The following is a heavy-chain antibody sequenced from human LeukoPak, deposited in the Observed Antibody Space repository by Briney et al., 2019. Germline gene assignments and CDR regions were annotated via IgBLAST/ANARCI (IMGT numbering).Heavy chain of an antibody. D-gene: IGHD6-6*01. CDR3: ARAQGVAARLKYYYYMDV. Sequence: GASVKVSCKASGYTFTSYDINWVRQATGQGLEWMGWMNPNSGNTGYAQKFQGRVTMTRNTSISTAYMELSSLRSEDTAVYYCARAQGVAARLKYYYYMDVWGKGTTVTVSS. CDR1: GYTFTSYD. J-gene: IGHJ6*03. V-gene: IGHV1-8*01. CDR2: MNPNSGNT.